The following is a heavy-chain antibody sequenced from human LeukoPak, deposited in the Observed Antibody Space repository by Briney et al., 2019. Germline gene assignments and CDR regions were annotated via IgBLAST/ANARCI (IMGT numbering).Heavy chain of an antibody. Sequence: KTSETLSLTCTVSGYSISSGYYWSWIRQPPGEGLEWIGYIYYSGSTNYNPSLKSRVTISVDTSKNQFSLKLSSVTAADTAVYYCARDGTRYDSSGLVYWGQGTLVTVSS. V-gene: IGHV4-61*01. CDR3: ARDGTRYDSSGLVY. D-gene: IGHD3-22*01. CDR2: IYYSGST. CDR1: GYSISSGYY. J-gene: IGHJ4*02.